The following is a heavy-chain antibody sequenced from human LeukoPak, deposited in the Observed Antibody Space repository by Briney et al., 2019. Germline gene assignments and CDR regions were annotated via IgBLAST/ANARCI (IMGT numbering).Heavy chain of an antibody. CDR3: ARAGTCSSTSCDGGIEY. CDR1: GFAFSSYN. Sequence: KPGGSLRLSCAASGFAFSSYNMKWVRQAPGKGLEWVSFISTTSTYIYYADSVKGRFTVSRDNSKNLLYLQMDSLRVEDTAVYYCARAGTCSSTSCDGGIEYWGQGTLATVSS. J-gene: IGHJ4*02. CDR2: ISTTSTYI. V-gene: IGHV3-21*06. D-gene: IGHD2-2*01.